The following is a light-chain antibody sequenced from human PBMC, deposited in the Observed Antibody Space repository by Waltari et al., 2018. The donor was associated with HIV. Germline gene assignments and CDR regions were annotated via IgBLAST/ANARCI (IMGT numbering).Light chain of an antibody. CDR3: QRYGTSPPIT. Sequence: EIVLTQSPGTLSLSPGERATLSCRASQTVSSNYLAWYQQKPGQAPRVLIYGATSRATGIPDRFSGNGSGTDFTLTISRLEPEDFAVYYCQRYGTSPPITFGQGTRLEIK. J-gene: IGKJ5*01. CDR2: GAT. V-gene: IGKV3-20*01. CDR1: QTVSSNY.